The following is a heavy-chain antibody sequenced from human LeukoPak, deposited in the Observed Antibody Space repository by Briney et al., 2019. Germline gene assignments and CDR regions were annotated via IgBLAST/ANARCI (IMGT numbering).Heavy chain of an antibody. Sequence: SETLSLTCAVYGGSFSGYYWSWIRQPPGKGLEWIGEINHSGSTNYNPSLKSRVTISVDTSKNQFSLKLSSVTAADTAVYYCARGQYCSGGSCYSDWFDPWGLGTLVTVSS. V-gene: IGHV4-34*01. J-gene: IGHJ5*02. CDR2: INHSGST. D-gene: IGHD2-15*01. CDR3: ARGQYCSGGSCYSDWFDP. CDR1: GGSFSGYY.